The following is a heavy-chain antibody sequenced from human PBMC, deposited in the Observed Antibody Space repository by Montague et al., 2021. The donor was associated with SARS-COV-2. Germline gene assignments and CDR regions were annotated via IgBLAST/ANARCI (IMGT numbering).Heavy chain of an antibody. CDR1: GGPISSGAYS. J-gene: IGHJ3*01. V-gene: IGHV4-30-2*01. CDR3: AKSRITMVRGIYDAFDV. Sequence: TLFLTCAVSGGPISSGAYSWTWVRQPPGKGLEWIGYIHHDGHTYYNPSLRSRVTISVERSKNQFSLKLTSVTAADTAVYFCAKSRITMVRGIYDAFDVWGQGTMVTVSS. CDR2: IHHDGHT. D-gene: IGHD3-10*01.